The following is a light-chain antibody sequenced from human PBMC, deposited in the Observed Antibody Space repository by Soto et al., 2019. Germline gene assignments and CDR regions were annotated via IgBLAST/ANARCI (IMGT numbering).Light chain of an antibody. J-gene: IGLJ1*01. V-gene: IGLV2-14*01. Sequence: QSVLTQPASLSSVPGQSITISWTGTSSGGGVDNYVSWYQQHPGKAPKLMMYEVSNRPSGVSNRFSGIKSGNTASLTISGIQAEDEADYYCSSYTSSSTPSSVVGTGPTVNV. CDR1: SSGGGVDNY. CDR2: EVS. CDR3: SSYTSSSTPSSV.